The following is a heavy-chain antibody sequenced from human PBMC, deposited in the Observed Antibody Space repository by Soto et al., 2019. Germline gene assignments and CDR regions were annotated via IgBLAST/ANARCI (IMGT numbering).Heavy chain of an antibody. Sequence: SETLSLTCTVSGGSISSSSYYWGWIRQPPGKGLEWIGSIYYSGSTYYNPSLKSRVTISVDTSKNQFSLKLSSVTAADTAVYYCATSPAYYYDSSGYYYFDYWGQGTLVTVSS. V-gene: IGHV4-39*01. D-gene: IGHD3-22*01. J-gene: IGHJ4*02. CDR3: ATSPAYYYDSSGYYYFDY. CDR2: IYYSGST. CDR1: GGSISSSSYY.